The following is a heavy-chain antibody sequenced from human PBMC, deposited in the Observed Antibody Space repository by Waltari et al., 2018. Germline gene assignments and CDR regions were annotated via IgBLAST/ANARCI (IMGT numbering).Heavy chain of an antibody. CDR2: IYYSGST. CDR1: GGSISSSSYY. Sequence: QLQLQESGPGLVKPSETLSLTCTVSGGSISSSSYYWGWIRQPPGKGLEWIGSIYYSGSTYYNPSLKSRVTISVDTSKNQFSLKLSSVTAADTAVYYCARDGAYCGGDCYFHYFDYWGQGTLVTVSS. CDR3: ARDGAYCGGDCYFHYFDY. V-gene: IGHV4-39*07. J-gene: IGHJ4*02. D-gene: IGHD2-21*01.